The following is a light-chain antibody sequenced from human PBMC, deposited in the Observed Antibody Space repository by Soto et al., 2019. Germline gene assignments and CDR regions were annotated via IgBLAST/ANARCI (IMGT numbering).Light chain of an antibody. Sequence: EIVLTQSPGPLSLSPGERATLSCRASQRVSSSFLAWHQRKPGQAPRLLIYGASSRSTGIPDRFSGSGYGTGFTLTISRLEPEDFSVYFCQQYGKSPPTFGQGTKVEIK. V-gene: IGKV3-20*01. J-gene: IGKJ1*01. CDR3: QQYGKSPPT. CDR2: GAS. CDR1: QRVSSSF.